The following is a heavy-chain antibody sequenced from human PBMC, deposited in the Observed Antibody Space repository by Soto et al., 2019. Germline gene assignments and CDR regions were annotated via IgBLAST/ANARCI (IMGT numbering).Heavy chain of an antibody. CDR1: GFTFGDYA. CDR2: IRSKAYGGTT. D-gene: IGHD3-9*01. Sequence: GGSLRLSCTASGFTFGDYAMSWFRQAPGKGLEWVGFIRSKAYGGTTEYAASVKGRFTISRDDSKSIAYLQMNSLKTEDTAVYYCTRDPGYFDWFSAYFDYWGQGTLVTVSS. J-gene: IGHJ4*02. V-gene: IGHV3-49*03. CDR3: TRDPGYFDWFSAYFDY.